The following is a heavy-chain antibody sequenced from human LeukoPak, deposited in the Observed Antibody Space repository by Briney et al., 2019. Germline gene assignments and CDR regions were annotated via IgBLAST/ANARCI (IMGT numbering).Heavy chain of an antibody. Sequence: SETLSLTCTVSGGSISPLYWSWIRQPPGKGLEFIGYIYYSGTTNYNPSLKSRVTLSVDTSKNQFSLKLSSVTAADTSVYYCARGGVAAKYYFDSWGQGTLVTVSS. CDR2: IYYSGTT. J-gene: IGHJ4*02. CDR3: ARGGVAAKYYFDS. V-gene: IGHV4-59*11. D-gene: IGHD3-10*01. CDR1: GGSISPLY.